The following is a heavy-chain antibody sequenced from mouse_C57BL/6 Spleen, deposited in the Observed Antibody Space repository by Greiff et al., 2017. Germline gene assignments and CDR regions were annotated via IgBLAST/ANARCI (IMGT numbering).Heavy chain of an antibody. Sequence: VKLQQPGAELVKPGASVKLSCKASGYTFTSYWMHWVKQRPGRGLEWIGRIAPNSGGTKYNEKFKSKATLTVDNPSSTAYMQLSSLTSEDSAVYYCAEDYGSSPYYAMDDWGQGTSVTDSS. D-gene: IGHD1-1*01. CDR1: GYTFTSYW. V-gene: IGHV1-72*01. J-gene: IGHJ4*01. CDR3: AEDYGSSPYYAMDD. CDR2: IAPNSGGT.